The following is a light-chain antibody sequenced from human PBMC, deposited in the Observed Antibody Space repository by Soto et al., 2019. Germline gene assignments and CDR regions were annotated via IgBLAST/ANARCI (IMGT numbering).Light chain of an antibody. CDR2: EGS. V-gene: IGLV2-23*03. J-gene: IGLJ2*01. CDR3: CSYAGSSTFV. Sequence: QSVLTQPASVSGSPGQSITISCTGTSNDVGSYNLVSWYQQHPGKAPKLMIYEGSKRPSGVSNRFSGSKSDNTASLTISGLQADDEADYYCCSYAGSSTFVFGGGTKVTVL. CDR1: SNDVGSYNL.